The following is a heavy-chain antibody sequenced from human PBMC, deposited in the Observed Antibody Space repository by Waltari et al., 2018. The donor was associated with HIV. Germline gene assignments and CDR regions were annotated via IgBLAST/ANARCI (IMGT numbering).Heavy chain of an antibody. CDR1: GFTVSSNY. CDR3: ARDLLGLWTEHGDY. V-gene: IGHV3-53*01. Sequence: EVQLVESGGGLIQPGGSLRLSCAASGFTVSSNYMSWVRQAPGKGLEWVSVIYSGGSTYYADAVKGRFTISRDNSKNTLYLQMNSLRAEDTAVYYCARDLLGLWTEHGDYWGQGTLVTVSS. J-gene: IGHJ4*02. D-gene: IGHD3-16*01. CDR2: IYSGGST.